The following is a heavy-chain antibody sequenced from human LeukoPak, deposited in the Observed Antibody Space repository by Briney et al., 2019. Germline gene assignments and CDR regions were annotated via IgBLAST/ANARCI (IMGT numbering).Heavy chain of an antibody. Sequence: GGSLRLSCAASGFTFSSYWMHWVRQAPGEGLLWVSRINSDGSSTSYAHSVKGRFTISTDNAKNTLYLQMNSLRAEDTAVYYCARVKAFYDFWSPSAFDIWGQGTMVTVSS. J-gene: IGHJ3*02. CDR3: ARVKAFYDFWSPSAFDI. CDR2: INSDGSST. V-gene: IGHV3-74*01. D-gene: IGHD3-3*01. CDR1: GFTFSSYW.